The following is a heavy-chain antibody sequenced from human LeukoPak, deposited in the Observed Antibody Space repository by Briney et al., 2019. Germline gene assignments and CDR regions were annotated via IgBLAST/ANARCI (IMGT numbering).Heavy chain of an antibody. Sequence: SDTLSLTCVVSGYSISSGYQWAWIRQSPGKGLEWIGSIYYTGSAHYNPSLQSRVTISVDTSNNQFSLRLNSVTAADTAIYYCARDPRWLTPDCTSTSCYENYFDPWGQGTLVTVSS. CDR3: ARDPRWLTPDCTSTSCYENYFDP. V-gene: IGHV4-38-2*02. D-gene: IGHD2-2*01. CDR2: IYYTGSA. J-gene: IGHJ5*02. CDR1: GYSISSGYQ.